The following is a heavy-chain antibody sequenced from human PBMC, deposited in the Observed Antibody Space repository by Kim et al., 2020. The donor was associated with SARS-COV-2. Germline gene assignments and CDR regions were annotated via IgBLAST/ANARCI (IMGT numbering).Heavy chain of an antibody. CDR3: AKAEAYDY. J-gene: IGHJ4*02. Sequence: SKKYYGDAVKSRFTISRDNSKHTLDLQMNSRRAEDTAVYYCAKAEAYDYWGQGTLVTVSS. V-gene: IGHV3-30*02. CDR2: SKK.